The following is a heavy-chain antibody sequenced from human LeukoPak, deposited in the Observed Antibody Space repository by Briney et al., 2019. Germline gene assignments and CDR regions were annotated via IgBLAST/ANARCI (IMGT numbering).Heavy chain of an antibody. D-gene: IGHD3-10*01. Sequence: GGSLRLSCEVSGFTLRSYAVSWVRQAPGKGLEWVSVISGSTGGTHFADSVKGRFTISRDNSKNTLYLQMSSLRAEDTAVYYCAKNLIRGATNWFDPWGQGTLVTVSS. V-gene: IGHV3-23*01. J-gene: IGHJ5*02. CDR2: ISGSTGGT. CDR1: GFTLRSYA. CDR3: AKNLIRGATNWFDP.